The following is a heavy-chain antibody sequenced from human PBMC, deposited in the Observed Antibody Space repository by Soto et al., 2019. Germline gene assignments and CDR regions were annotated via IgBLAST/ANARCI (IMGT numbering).Heavy chain of an antibody. Sequence: GSLRLSCAASGFTFTRYSMNWVRQAPGKGLEWVSSISSTTNYIYYGDSMKGRFTISRDNAKNSLYLEMNSLRAEDTAVYYCARESEDLTSNFDYWGQGALVTVSS. CDR3: ARESEDLTSNFDY. J-gene: IGHJ4*02. V-gene: IGHV3-21*06. CDR1: GFTFTRYS. CDR2: ISSTTNYI.